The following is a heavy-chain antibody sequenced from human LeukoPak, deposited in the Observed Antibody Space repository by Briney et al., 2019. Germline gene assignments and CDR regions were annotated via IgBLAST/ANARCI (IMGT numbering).Heavy chain of an antibody. CDR1: GGSISGSSYY. Sequence: KPSETLSLTCTVSGGSISGSSYYWGWIRQPPWKGLEWIGSIYYSGSTYYNPSLKSRVTISVDTSKNQFSLKLSSVTAADTAVYCCARHCSGGSCWARAIDYWRQGTPGTVSS. J-gene: IGHJ4*02. CDR3: ARHCSGGSCWARAIDY. V-gene: IGHV4-39*01. D-gene: IGHD2-15*01. CDR2: IYYSGST.